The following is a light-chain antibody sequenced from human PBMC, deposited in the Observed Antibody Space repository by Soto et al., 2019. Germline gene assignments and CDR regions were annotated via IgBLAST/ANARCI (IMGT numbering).Light chain of an antibody. J-gene: IGKJ1*01. CDR1: QSVSSNY. CDR3: QQYGSSPRT. V-gene: IGKV3-20*01. Sequence: EIVLTQSPGTLSLSPGDRATLFCRASQSVSSNYLAWYQQKPGQAPRLLIFGTSSRATGIPDRFSGSGSETGFTLTISRLEPQDFAVYYCQQYGSSPRTFGQGTKVEIK. CDR2: GTS.